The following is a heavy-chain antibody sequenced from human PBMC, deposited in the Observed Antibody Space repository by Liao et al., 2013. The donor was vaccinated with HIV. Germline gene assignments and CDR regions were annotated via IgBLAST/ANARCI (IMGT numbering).Heavy chain of an antibody. CDR3: AREFYYDGSTYASRPFDI. CDR2: IHSSGST. D-gene: IGHD3-22*01. V-gene: IGHV4-4*07. J-gene: IGHJ3*02. Sequence: QVQLQESGPGLVNPSETLSLTCTVSGGSIRNYFGNWIRQPAGEGLEWIGRIHSSGSTNYNPSLQSRVTMSVDTSNNHFSLRLSSVTAADTAVYYCAREFYYDGSTYASRPFDIWGQGTMVTVSS. CDR1: GGSIRNYF.